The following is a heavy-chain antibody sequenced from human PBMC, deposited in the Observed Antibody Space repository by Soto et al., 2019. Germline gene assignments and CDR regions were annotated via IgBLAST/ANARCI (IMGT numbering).Heavy chain of an antibody. CDR2: INHSGST. D-gene: IGHD3-22*01. CDR1: GGSFSGYY. V-gene: IGHV4-34*01. Sequence: SETLSLTCAVYGGSFSGYYWSWIRQPPGKGLEWIGEINHSGSTNYNPSLKSRVTISVDTSKNQFSLKLSSVTAADTAVYYCATSSSGYWGGHYYYGMDVWGQGTPVTVSS. J-gene: IGHJ6*02. CDR3: ATSSSGYWGGHYYYGMDV.